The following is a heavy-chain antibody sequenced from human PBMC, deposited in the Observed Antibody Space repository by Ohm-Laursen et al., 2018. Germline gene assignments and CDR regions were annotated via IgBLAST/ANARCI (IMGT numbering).Heavy chain of an antibody. Sequence: SQTLSLTCVVYGGSISSYYWSWIRQPAGKGLEWVARMHTNGRSDYNPSLKSRVTMSLDTSKNQFSLKLSSVIAADTAVYYCARDSLLGFSDLWGQGALVTVSS. V-gene: IGHV4-4*07. CDR1: GGSISSYY. D-gene: IGHD1-26*01. CDR3: ARDSLLGFSDL. CDR2: MHTNGRS. J-gene: IGHJ4*02.